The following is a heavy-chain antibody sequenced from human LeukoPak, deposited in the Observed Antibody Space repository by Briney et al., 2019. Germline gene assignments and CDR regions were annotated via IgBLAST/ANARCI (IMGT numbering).Heavy chain of an antibody. CDR1: GGTFSSYA. J-gene: IGHJ4*02. V-gene: IGHV1-8*02. D-gene: IGHD3-3*01. CDR3: ARGGVRKKSSPYYDFWSGYYGVDY. Sequence: GASVKVSCKASGGTFSSYAINWVRQATGQGLEWMGWMNPNSGNTGYAQKFQGRVTMTRNTSISTAYMELSSLRSEDTAVYYCARGGVRKKSSPYYDFWSGYYGVDYWGQGTLVTVSS. CDR2: MNPNSGNT.